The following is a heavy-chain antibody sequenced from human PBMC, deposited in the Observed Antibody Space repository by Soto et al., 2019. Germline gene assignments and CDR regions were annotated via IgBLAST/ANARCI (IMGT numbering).Heavy chain of an antibody. J-gene: IGHJ3*02. CDR3: AEVDGYCSSTSCYSGEDAFDI. D-gene: IGHD2-2*01. CDR2: ISYDGSNK. Sequence: GGSLRLSCAASGFTFSSYGMHWVRQAPGKGLEWVAVISYDGSNKYYADSVKGRFTISRDNSKNTLYLQMNSLRAEDTAVYYCAEVDGYCSSTSCYSGEDAFDIWGQGTMVTVSS. CDR1: GFTFSSYG. V-gene: IGHV3-30*18.